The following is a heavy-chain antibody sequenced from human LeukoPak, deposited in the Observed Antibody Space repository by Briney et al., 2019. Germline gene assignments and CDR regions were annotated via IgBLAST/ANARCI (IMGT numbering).Heavy chain of an antibody. D-gene: IGHD4-17*01. CDR1: GLTFSSYW. V-gene: IGHV3-7*03. J-gene: IGHJ5*02. Sequence: GGSLRLSCAASGLTFSSYWMSWVRHAPGKGLEWVANIKQDGSEKYYVDSVKGRFTISRDNAQNSLYLQMNSLRAEDTAVYYCARDYGVVGLFDPWGQGTLVTVSS. CDR3: ARDYGVVGLFDP. CDR2: IKQDGSEK.